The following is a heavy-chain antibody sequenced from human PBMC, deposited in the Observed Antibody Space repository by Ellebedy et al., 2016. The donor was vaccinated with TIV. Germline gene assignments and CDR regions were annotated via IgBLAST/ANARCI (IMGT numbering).Heavy chain of an antibody. CDR2: IYYSVST. V-gene: IGHV4-30-4*01. Sequence: SETLSLTXFVSGGSISSGDYYWSWLRQPPGKGLEWIGSIYYSVSTSYNPSLKSRLSISIDTSKNQFSLNLSSVTAADTAVYYCARDNGIIGVTNEDNWFDPWGQGTLVTVSS. D-gene: IGHD2-21*02. J-gene: IGHJ5*02. CDR3: ARDNGIIGVTNEDNWFDP. CDR1: GGSISSGDYY.